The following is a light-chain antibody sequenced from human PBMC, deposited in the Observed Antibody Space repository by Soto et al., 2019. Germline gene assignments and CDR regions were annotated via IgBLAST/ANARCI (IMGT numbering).Light chain of an antibody. V-gene: IGLV2-23*01. CDR2: EGS. CDR3: CSYAGSSTYV. Sequence: HSALTQPASLSGSPGQSVTISCTGTRSDVGGYNLVSWYQQHPGKAPKLMIYEGSKRPSGVSNRFSGSKSGNTASLTISGLQAEDEADYYCCSYAGSSTYVFGTGTKVTV. J-gene: IGLJ1*01. CDR1: RSDVGGYNL.